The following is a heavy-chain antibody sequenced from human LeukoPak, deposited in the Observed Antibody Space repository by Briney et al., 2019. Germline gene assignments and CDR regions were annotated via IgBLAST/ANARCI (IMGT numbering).Heavy chain of an antibody. CDR1: GGSISSYY. V-gene: IGHV4-59*01. CDR2: IYYSGST. CDR3: ARGGYYGSGNDFRFDP. J-gene: IGHJ5*02. Sequence: SETLSLTCTVSGGSISSYYWSWIRQPPGKGLEWIGYIYYSGSTNYNPSLKSRVTISVDTSKSQFSLKLSSVTAADTAIYYCARGGYYGSGNDFRFDPWGQGTLVTVSS. D-gene: IGHD3-10*01.